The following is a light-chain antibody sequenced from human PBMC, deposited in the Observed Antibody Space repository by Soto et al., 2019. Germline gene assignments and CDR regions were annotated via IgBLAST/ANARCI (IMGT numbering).Light chain of an antibody. CDR1: QSISSY. J-gene: IGKJ4*01. CDR3: QQSYSTPLT. Sequence: DIQMTQSPSSLSASVGDRVTITCRASQSISSYLNWYHQKPGKAPKLLIHDASSLQSGVPSRFSGSGSGTDFTLTISSLQPEDFATYYCQQSYSTPLTFGGGTKVDIK. CDR2: DAS. V-gene: IGKV1-39*01.